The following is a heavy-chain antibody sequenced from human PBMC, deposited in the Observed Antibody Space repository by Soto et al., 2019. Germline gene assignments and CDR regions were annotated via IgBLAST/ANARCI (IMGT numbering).Heavy chain of an antibody. CDR3: ARDRGSSAFDI. D-gene: IGHD1-26*01. J-gene: IGHJ3*02. Sequence: QVQLVQSGAEVKQPGASVKVSCKASGYTFTSYYIHWVRQAPGQGLEWMGIINPSGDSTTYAHKFQGRVTMTRDTSTSTVYMELSSLRSEDTAVYYCARDRGSSAFDIWGQGTLVTVSS. CDR1: GYTFTSYY. CDR2: INPSGDST. V-gene: IGHV1-46*01.